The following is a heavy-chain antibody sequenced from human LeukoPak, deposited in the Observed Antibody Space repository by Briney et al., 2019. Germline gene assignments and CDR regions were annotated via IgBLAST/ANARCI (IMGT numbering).Heavy chain of an antibody. CDR1: GGSISSGSYY. J-gene: IGHJ4*02. Sequence: SETLSLTCTVSGGSISSGSYYWSWIRQPAGKGLEWIGRIYTNGSTNYNPSLKSRVTISVDTSKNQFSLKLSSVTAADTAVYYCAREASSGPYFDYWGQGTLVTVSS. CDR3: AREASSGPYFDY. D-gene: IGHD3-22*01. V-gene: IGHV4-61*02. CDR2: IYTNGST.